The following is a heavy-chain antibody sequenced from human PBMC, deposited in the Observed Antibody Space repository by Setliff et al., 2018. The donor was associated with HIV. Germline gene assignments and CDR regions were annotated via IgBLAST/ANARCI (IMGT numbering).Heavy chain of an antibody. CDR2: IDRDGSET. CDR1: RFTFNDYW. V-gene: IGHV3-7*03. D-gene: IGHD3-22*01. J-gene: IGHJ4*02. CDR3: AKDRYYDSSGSPFDY. Sequence: PGGSLRLSCVASRFTFNDYWMSWVRQAPGKGLEWVANIDRDGSETNYVDSVKGRFTISRDNAKNSLYLQMNSLRAEDTAVYYCAKDRYYDSSGSPFDYWGQGTLVTVSS.